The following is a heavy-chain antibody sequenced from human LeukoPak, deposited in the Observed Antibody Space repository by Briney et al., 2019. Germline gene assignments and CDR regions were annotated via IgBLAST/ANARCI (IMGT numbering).Heavy chain of an antibody. CDR3: ASGGWYRGY. J-gene: IGHJ4*02. CDR1: GGSFSGYY. D-gene: IGHD2-15*01. V-gene: IGHV4-34*01. Sequence: SETLSLTCVVSGGSFSGYYWSWIRQPPGKGLEWIGEINHRGSTNYNPSLESRVTISVDTSKNHFSLDLTSVTAADTAVYYCASGGWYRGYWGQGTLVTVSS. CDR2: INHRGST.